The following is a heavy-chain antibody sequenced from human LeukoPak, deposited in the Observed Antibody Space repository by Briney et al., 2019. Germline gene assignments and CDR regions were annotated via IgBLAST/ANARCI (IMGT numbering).Heavy chain of an antibody. D-gene: IGHD6-6*01. CDR1: GYSFTTYW. CDR2: IYPGDSDT. Sequence: GESLKISCKGSGYSFTTYWIGWVRQMPGKGLEWMGIIYPGDSDTRYSPSFQGQVTISADKSISTAYLQWSSLKASDTAMYYCARDQRGSSSSWYFDYWGQGTLVTVSS. J-gene: IGHJ4*02. CDR3: ARDQRGSSSSWYFDY. V-gene: IGHV5-51*01.